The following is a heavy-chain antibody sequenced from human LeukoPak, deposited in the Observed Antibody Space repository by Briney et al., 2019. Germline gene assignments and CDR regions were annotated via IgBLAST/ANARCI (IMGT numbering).Heavy chain of an antibody. CDR1: GFTFSSYA. CDR2: ISGSGFST. V-gene: IGHV3-23*01. D-gene: IGHD6-19*01. Sequence: GGSLRLSCAASGFTFSSYAISWVRQAPGKGLEWVSAISGSGFSTYYADSVKGRFTISRDNSKNTLYLQMNSLRAEDTAVYYCAKDLRSGPDGRWGQGTLVTVSS. CDR3: AKDLRSGPDGR. J-gene: IGHJ4*02.